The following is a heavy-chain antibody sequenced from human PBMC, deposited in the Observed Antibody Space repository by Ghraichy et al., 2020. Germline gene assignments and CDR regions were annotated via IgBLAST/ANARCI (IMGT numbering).Heavy chain of an antibody. CDR1: GGSISSSSYY. CDR2: IYYSGST. J-gene: IGHJ5*02. V-gene: IGHV4-39*01. D-gene: IGHD3-3*02. Sequence: SETLSLTCTVSGGSISSSSYYWGWIRQPPGKGLEWIGSIYYSGSTYYNPSLKSRVTISVDTSKNQFSLKLSSVTAADTAMYYCARQISFWFDPWGQGTLVTVSS. CDR3: ARQISFWFDP.